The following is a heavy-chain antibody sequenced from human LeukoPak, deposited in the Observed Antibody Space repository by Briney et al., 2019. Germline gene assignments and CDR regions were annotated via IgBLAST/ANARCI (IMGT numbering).Heavy chain of an antibody. Sequence: GGSLRLSCAASGFTFSSYAMHWVRQAPGKGLEWVAVISYDGSNKYYADSVKGRFTISRDNSKNTLYLQMNSLRAEDTAVYYCARAIYDFWSGYRHGFDYWGQGTLVTVSS. CDR3: ARAIYDFWSGYRHGFDY. CDR2: ISYDGSNK. CDR1: GFTFSSYA. J-gene: IGHJ4*02. V-gene: IGHV3-30*04. D-gene: IGHD3-3*01.